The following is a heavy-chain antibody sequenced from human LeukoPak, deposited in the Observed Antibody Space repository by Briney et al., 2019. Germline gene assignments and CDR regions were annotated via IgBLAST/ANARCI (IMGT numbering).Heavy chain of an antibody. CDR3: AKDRIAVAGGDDY. J-gene: IGHJ4*02. D-gene: IGHD6-19*01. Sequence: GGSLRLSCAASGFTFSSYALSWVRQAPGKGLEWVSTMTSDGGGTYSADSVKGRFTVSRDNSKNTLFLQMTRLRAEDTAVYYCAKDRIAVAGGDDYWGQGTLVTVSS. V-gene: IGHV3-23*01. CDR1: GFTFSSYA. CDR2: MTSDGGGT.